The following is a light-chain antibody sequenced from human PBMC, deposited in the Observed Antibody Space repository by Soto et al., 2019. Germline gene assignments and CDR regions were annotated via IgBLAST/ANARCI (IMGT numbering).Light chain of an antibody. V-gene: IGKV3-20*01. CDR1: QSVSSSY. J-gene: IGKJ5*01. Sequence: EIVFTHSPGTLSFSPGERAALSCRAIQSVSSSYLAWYQQKPGQTPRLLIYGASSRATGIPDRFSGGGSGTDFTLTISRLEPEDFAVYYCQQYGNSPSITFGQGTRLEIK. CDR3: QQYGNSPSIT. CDR2: GAS.